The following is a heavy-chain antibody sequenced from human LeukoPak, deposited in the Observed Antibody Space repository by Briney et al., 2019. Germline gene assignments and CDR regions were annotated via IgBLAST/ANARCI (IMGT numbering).Heavy chain of an antibody. J-gene: IGHJ3*02. CDR3: ARSMVRGHNDAFDI. CDR1: GFTVSSNY. V-gene: IGHV3-53*01. D-gene: IGHD3-10*01. Sequence: GGSLRLSCAASGFTVSSNYMSWVRQAPGKGLEWVSVIYSDGSTYYADSVKGRFTISRDNSKNTLYLQMNSLRAEDTAVYYCARSMVRGHNDAFDIWGQGTMVTVSS. CDR2: IYSDGST.